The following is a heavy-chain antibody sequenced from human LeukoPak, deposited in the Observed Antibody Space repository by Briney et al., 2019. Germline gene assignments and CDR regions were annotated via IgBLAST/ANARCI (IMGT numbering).Heavy chain of an antibody. Sequence: PGGSLRLSCAASGFTISSYSMSWVRQAPGKGLEWVSSISSSSSYIYYADSVKGRFTISRDNAKNSLYLQMNSLRAEDTAVYYCARDSIAAEQNWFDPWGQGTLVTVS. J-gene: IGHJ5*02. CDR2: ISSSSSYI. CDR1: GFTISSYS. CDR3: ARDSIAAEQNWFDP. V-gene: IGHV3-21*01. D-gene: IGHD6-13*01.